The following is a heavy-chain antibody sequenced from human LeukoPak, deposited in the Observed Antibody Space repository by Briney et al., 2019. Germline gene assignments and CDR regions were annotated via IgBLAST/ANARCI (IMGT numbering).Heavy chain of an antibody. Sequence: PGRSLRLSCVASGFKFNDYAMHWVRQAPGKGLEWVSGLSWHSGSIGYADSVKGRFIISRDNAKNSLYLEMNSLRPEDSALYYCAKETKVGENLYYFDYWGQGTLVTVSS. J-gene: IGHJ4*02. CDR1: GFKFNDYA. D-gene: IGHD1-26*01. CDR2: LSWHSGSI. V-gene: IGHV3-9*01. CDR3: AKETKVGENLYYFDY.